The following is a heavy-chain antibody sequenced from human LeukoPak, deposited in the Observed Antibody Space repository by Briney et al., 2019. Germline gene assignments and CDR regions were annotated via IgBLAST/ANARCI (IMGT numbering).Heavy chain of an antibody. D-gene: IGHD1-20*01. CDR2: INWNGGST. CDR1: GFTFDDYG. Sequence: GGSLRLSCAASGFTFDDYGMSWVRQAPGKGLEWVSGINWNGGSTGYADSVKGRFTISRDNAKNSLYLQLNSLRADDTAVYYCVHAAYNWNPGSAWGQGTLVTVSS. CDR3: VHAAYNWNPGSA. J-gene: IGHJ5*02. V-gene: IGHV3-20*04.